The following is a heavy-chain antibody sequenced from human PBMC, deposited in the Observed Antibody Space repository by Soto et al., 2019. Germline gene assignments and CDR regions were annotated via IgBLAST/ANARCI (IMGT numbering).Heavy chain of an antibody. CDR1: GFTFTSYA. CDR2: ITGGGDNT. CDR3: TQDGASRDWLTVK. V-gene: IGHV3-23*01. D-gene: IGHD3-9*01. J-gene: IGHJ4*02. Sequence: EVQLLESGGDLVQPGGSLRLSCAASGFTFTSYAMSWIRQAPGKGLEWVSAITGGGDNTYYADSVKGRFTISRDNSKNTLYLRTNSLRAEDTVFDYCTQDGASRDWLTVKWGQGTLVTVSS.